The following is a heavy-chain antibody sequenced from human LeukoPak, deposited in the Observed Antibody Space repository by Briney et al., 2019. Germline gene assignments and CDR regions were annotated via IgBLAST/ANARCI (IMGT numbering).Heavy chain of an antibody. Sequence: ASVKVSCKASGYTFTSYYMHWVRQAPGQGLEWMGIINPSGGSTSYAQKFQGRVTMTRDTSTSTVYMELSSLRSEDTAVYYCAREVHAIQLRLRNEFGYWGQGTLVTVSS. J-gene: IGHJ4*02. V-gene: IGHV1-46*03. D-gene: IGHD5-18*01. CDR1: GYTFTSYY. CDR3: AREVHAIQLRLRNEFGY. CDR2: INPSGGST.